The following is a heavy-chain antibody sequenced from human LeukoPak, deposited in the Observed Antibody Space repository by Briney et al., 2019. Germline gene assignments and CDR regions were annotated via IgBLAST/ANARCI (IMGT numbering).Heavy chain of an antibody. J-gene: IGHJ4*02. Sequence: SETLSLTCTVSGGSISSGSYYWSWIRQPAGKGLEWIGRIYTSGSTNYNPSLKSRVTISVDTSKNQFSLKLSSVTAADTAVYYCARASMVRGVIWEDGSYYFDYWGQGTLVTVSS. V-gene: IGHV4-61*02. CDR1: GGSISSGSYY. D-gene: IGHD3-10*01. CDR2: IYTSGST. CDR3: ARASMVRGVIWEDGSYYFDY.